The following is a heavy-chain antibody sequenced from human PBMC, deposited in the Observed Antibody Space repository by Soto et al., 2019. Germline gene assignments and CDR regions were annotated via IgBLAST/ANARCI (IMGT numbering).Heavy chain of an antibody. J-gene: IGHJ5*02. CDR1: GGSFSDYY. D-gene: IGHD3-16*01. CDR3: ARGGGVRTSQMVWFDP. CDR2: INYRGTH. Sequence: PSETLSLTCRVEGGSFSDYYWNWIRQSPERGLEWTGEINYRGTHNYNPSLRSRVTLSVDTSKNEFSLRLDSVTAADTAVYYCARGGGVRTSQMVWFDPWGQGTVVTVSS. V-gene: IGHV4-34*01.